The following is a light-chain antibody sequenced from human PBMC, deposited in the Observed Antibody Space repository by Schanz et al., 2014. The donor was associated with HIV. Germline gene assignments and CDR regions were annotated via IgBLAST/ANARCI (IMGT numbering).Light chain of an antibody. CDR2: AAS. CDR1: QSVSNS. Sequence: EIVLTQSPGTLSLSPGERATLSCRASQSVSNSLAWYQQKPGQTLRLLIYAASTRATGIPVRFSGTGSGTDFTLTISSLQSEDFAVYYCQQYNNWPRTFGQGTKVEIK. J-gene: IGKJ1*01. CDR3: QQYNNWPRT. V-gene: IGKV3D-15*01.